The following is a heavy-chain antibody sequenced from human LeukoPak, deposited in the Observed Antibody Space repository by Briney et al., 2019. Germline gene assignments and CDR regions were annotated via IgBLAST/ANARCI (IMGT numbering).Heavy chain of an antibody. CDR3: ARDGSGDGYYDY. D-gene: IGHD5-24*01. J-gene: IGHJ4*02. V-gene: IGHV3-64*01. Sequence: GGSLRLSCAASGFTFKSYAMHWVRQAPGKGLEFVSAISTNGGNTYYANSVKGRFTISRDNSKNTLYLQMGSLRAEDMAVYYCARDGSGDGYYDYWGQGTLVTVSS. CDR1: GFTFKSYA. CDR2: ISTNGGNT.